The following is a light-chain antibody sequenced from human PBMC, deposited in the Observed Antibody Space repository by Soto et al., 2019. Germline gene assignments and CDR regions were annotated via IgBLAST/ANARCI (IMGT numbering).Light chain of an antibody. Sequence: EIVLTQSPGPPSLSPGERATLSCRASQSVSSSSLAWYQQKPGQAPRLLIYAASRRASGIQGRFSGSGSGTDFTLTISRLEPEDFAVYYCQQYGGSPPIYTFGQGTKLEIK. CDR2: AAS. J-gene: IGKJ2*01. CDR3: QQYGGSPPIYT. V-gene: IGKV3-20*01. CDR1: QSVSSSS.